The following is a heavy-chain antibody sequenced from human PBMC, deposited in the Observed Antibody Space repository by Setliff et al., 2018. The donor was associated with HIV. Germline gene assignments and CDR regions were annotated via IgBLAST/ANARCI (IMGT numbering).Heavy chain of an antibody. V-gene: IGHV5-10-1*01. J-gene: IGHJ3*02. D-gene: IGHD6-19*01. CDR3: SRGIAVAGHDFANTPGDI. CDR2: IDPGDSYI. CDR1: GKSLSNYW. Sequence: GESLKISCKGSGKSLSNYWINWVRQMPGKGLEWMGRIDPGDSYINYGPSFQGHVTISADKSTNTAFLQWSSLKASDSAMYYCSRGIAVAGHDFANTPGDIWGQGTMVTVS.